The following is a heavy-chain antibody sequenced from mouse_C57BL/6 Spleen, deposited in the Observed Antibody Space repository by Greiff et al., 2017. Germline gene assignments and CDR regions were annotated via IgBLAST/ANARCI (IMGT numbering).Heavy chain of an antibody. Sequence: QVQLQQSGAELVKPGASVKMSCKASGYTFTSYWITWVKQRPGQGLEWIGDIYPGSGSTNYNEKFKSKATLTVDTSSSTAYMQLSSLTSEDSAVYYCARELLWYFDVWGTGTTVTVSS. J-gene: IGHJ1*03. V-gene: IGHV1-55*01. CDR1: GYTFTSYW. CDR3: ARELLWYFDV. D-gene: IGHD2-1*01. CDR2: IYPGSGST.